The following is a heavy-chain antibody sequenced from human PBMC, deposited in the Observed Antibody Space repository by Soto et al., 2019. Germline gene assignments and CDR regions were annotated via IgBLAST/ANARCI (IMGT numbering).Heavy chain of an antibody. V-gene: IGHV1-69*01. J-gene: IGHJ6*02. CDR2: IIPIYGTT. Sequence: QVQLVQSASEVKKPGSSAKVSCKASGGTFSSHAVSWLRQAPGQGPEWMGGIIPIYGTTTYAQKFQGRITITADDFTTNAYMELSSLRSEDTAIYYCVLNWMTAYTPGRPKKKDYYYYGLNVWGHGTTVIVSS. CDR3: VLNWMTAYTPGRPKKKDYYYYGLNV. D-gene: IGHD3-10*01. CDR1: GGTFSSHA.